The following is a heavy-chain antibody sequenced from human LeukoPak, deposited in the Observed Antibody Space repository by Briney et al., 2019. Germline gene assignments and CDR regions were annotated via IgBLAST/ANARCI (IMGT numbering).Heavy chain of an antibody. Sequence: PGGSLRLSCAASGFTFSSYSMNWVRRAPGKGLEGVSSISSSSSYIYYADSVKGRFTISRDNAKNSLYLQMNSLRAEDTAVYYCARGPTRGGDLDYWGQGTLVTVSS. CDR2: ISSSSSYI. V-gene: IGHV3-21*01. CDR3: ARGPTRGGDLDY. CDR1: GFTFSSYS. D-gene: IGHD2-21*02. J-gene: IGHJ4*02.